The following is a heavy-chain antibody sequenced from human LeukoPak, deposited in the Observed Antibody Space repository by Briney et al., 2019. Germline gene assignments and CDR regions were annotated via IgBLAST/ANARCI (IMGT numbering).Heavy chain of an antibody. CDR1: GGSISSSSYY. CDR3: ARHPNSIFGMDV. J-gene: IGHJ6*02. V-gene: IGHV4-39*07. Sequence: SETLSLTCTVSGGSISSSSYYWGWIRQPPGKGLEWIGSIYYSGSTYYNPSLKSRVTISVDTSKNQLSLKLSSVTAADTAVYYCARHPNSIFGMDVWGQGTTVTVSS. D-gene: IGHD2/OR15-2a*01. CDR2: IYYSGST.